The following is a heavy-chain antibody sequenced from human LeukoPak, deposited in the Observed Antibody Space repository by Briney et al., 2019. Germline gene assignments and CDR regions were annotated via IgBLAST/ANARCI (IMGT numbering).Heavy chain of an antibody. D-gene: IGHD6-19*01. CDR2: ISYDGSNK. Sequence: PGGSLRLSCAASGFTFSSYGMHWVRQAPGKGLEWVAVISYDGSNKYYADSVKGRFTISRDNSKNTLYLQMNSLRAEDTAVYYCARSVSSGWYDYWGQGTLVTVSS. V-gene: IGHV3-30*03. CDR3: ARSVSSGWYDY. CDR1: GFTFSSYG. J-gene: IGHJ4*02.